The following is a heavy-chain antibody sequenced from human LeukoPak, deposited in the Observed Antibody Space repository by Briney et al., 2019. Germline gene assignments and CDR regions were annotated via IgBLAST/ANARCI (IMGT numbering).Heavy chain of an antibody. V-gene: IGHV3-30*02. Sequence: GGSLRLSCAASGFTFSSYGMHWVRQAPGKGLEWVAFIRYDGSNKYYADSVKGRFTISRDNSKNTLYLQMNSLRAEDTAVYYCAREGSIIEAAGEYYYYGMDVWGQGTTVTVSS. CDR3: AREGSIIEAAGEYYYYGMDV. CDR1: GFTFSSYG. J-gene: IGHJ6*02. CDR2: IRYDGSNK. D-gene: IGHD6-13*01.